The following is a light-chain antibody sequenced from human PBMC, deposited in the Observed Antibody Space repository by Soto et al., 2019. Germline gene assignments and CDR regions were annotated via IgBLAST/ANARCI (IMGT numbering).Light chain of an antibody. Sequence: IQMTESPSSLSASVGDRVTITCRASQGIRNDLGWYQQKPGKAPKLLIYAASTLQSGVPSRFSGSGSGTDFTLTISSLQNEDFATYYCLHDDSYTLTFGGGTKVDIK. CDR3: LHDDSYTLT. J-gene: IGKJ4*01. CDR2: AAS. V-gene: IGKV1-6*01. CDR1: QGIRND.